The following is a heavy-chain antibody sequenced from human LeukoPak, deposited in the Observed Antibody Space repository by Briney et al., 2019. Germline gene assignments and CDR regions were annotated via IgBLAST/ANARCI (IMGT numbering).Heavy chain of an antibody. D-gene: IGHD6-19*01. Sequence: GGSLRLSCAASGFTFFSYTMNWVRQAPGKGLVWVSRIKSDGSSTSYADSVKGRFTISRDNAKNTLYLQMNSLRDEDTAVYYCARRSAVAGTLDYWGQGTPVTVSS. CDR3: ARRSAVAGTLDY. J-gene: IGHJ4*02. V-gene: IGHV3-74*01. CDR2: IKSDGSST. CDR1: GFTFFSYT.